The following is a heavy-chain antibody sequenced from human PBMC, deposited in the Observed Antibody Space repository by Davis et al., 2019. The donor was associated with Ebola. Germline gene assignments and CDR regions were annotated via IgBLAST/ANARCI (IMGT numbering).Heavy chain of an antibody. J-gene: IGHJ4*02. D-gene: IGHD5-12*01. CDR3: ARGKSGYDELHFDY. CDR1: GGSISSYY. CDR2: IYYSGST. Sequence: PSETLSLTCTVSGGSISSYYWSWIRQPPGKGLEWIGYIYYSGSTNYNPSLKSRVTISVDTSKNQFSLKLSSVTAADTAVYYCARGKSGYDELHFDYWGQGTLVTVSS. V-gene: IGHV4-59*01.